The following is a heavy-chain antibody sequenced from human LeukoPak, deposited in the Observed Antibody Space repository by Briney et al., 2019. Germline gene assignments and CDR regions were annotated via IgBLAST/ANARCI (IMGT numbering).Heavy chain of an antibody. CDR2: INPNSGGT. V-gene: IGHV1-2*02. CDR3: ARGPRSSGWLNNWFDP. D-gene: IGHD6-19*01. J-gene: IGHJ5*02. Sequence: ASVKVSCKASGYTFTGYYMHWVRQAPGQGLEWMGWINPNSGGTNYAQKFQGRVTMTRDTSISTAYMELSRLRSDDTAVYYCARGPRSSGWLNNWFDPWGQGTLVTVSS. CDR1: GYTFTGYY.